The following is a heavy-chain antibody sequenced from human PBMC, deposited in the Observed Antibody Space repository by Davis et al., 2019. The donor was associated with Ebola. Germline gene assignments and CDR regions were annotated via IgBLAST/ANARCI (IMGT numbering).Heavy chain of an antibody. J-gene: IGHJ4*02. CDR1: GGSISYYY. D-gene: IGHD3-10*01. Sequence: SETLSLTCTVSGGSISYYYWNWIRQPPGKGLEWIGYVHYTGATHYNASLKSRVTISGDTSNNQFSLILSSVTAADTAVYYCARLGSYGQYHYFDSWGQGTLVTVSS. V-gene: IGHV4-59*08. CDR2: VHYTGAT. CDR3: ARLGSYGQYHYFDS.